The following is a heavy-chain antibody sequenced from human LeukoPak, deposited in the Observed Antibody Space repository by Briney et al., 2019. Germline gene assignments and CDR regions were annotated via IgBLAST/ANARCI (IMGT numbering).Heavy chain of an antibody. CDR1: GYTFTSYA. CDR3: AREGGPTGGAQDY. CDR2: ISAYNGNT. V-gene: IGHV1-18*01. Sequence: ASVNVSCAASGYTFTSYAISWVRQAPGQGLEWMGWISAYNGNTHYAQKVQDRVTMTTDTSTSTAYMELKSLRADDTAVYYCAREGGPTGGAQDYWGQGTLVTVSS. J-gene: IGHJ4*02. D-gene: IGHD1-1*01.